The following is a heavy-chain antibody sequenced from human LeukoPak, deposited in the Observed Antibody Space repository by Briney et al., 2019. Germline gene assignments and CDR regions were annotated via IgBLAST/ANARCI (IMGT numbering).Heavy chain of an antibody. D-gene: IGHD5-12*01. CDR1: GFTFSDYY. Sequence: GGSLRLSCAASGFTFSDYYMSWIRQAPGKGLEWVSYISSSGSTIYYADSVKGRFTISRDNAKNSLYLQMNSLRAEDTAVYYCARISRNVATIEGIGYWGQGTLVTVSS. CDR2: ISSSGSTI. CDR3: ARISRNVATIEGIGY. J-gene: IGHJ4*02. V-gene: IGHV3-11*01.